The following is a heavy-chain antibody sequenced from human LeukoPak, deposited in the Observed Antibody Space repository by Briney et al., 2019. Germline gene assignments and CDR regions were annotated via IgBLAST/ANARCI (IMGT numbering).Heavy chain of an antibody. CDR1: GGSFSGYY. CDR3: ARVYYYYMDV. Sequence: KPSETLSLTCAVYGGSFSGYYLSWIRQPPGKGLEWIGEINHSRSTNYNPSLKSRVTISVDTSKNQFSLKLSSVTAADTAVYYCARVYYYYMDVWGKGTTVSVSS. V-gene: IGHV4-34*01. CDR2: INHSRST. J-gene: IGHJ6*03.